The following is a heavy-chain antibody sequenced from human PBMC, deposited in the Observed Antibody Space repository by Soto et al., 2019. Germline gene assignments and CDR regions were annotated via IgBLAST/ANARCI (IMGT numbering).Heavy chain of an antibody. CDR1: GFSFSNYA. J-gene: IGHJ4*02. V-gene: IGHV3-23*01. CDR3: AKEYSTSFDY. CDR2: ISSGGSNT. Sequence: PGGSLRLSCAASGFSFSNYAMNWVRQAPGKGLEWVSAISSGGSNTNYADSVKGRLTISSDNSKNTLYLQMNGLRADDTAVYYCAKEYSTSFDYWGQGTPVTVSS. D-gene: IGHD6-6*01.